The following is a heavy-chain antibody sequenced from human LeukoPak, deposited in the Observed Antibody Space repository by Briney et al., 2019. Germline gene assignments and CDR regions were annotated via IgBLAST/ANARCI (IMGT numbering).Heavy chain of an antibody. Sequence: SETLSLTCAVYGGSFSGYYWSWIRQPPGKGLEWIGEINHSGSTNYNPSLKSRVTISVDTSKNQFSLKLSTVTAADTAVYYCGRDSGYCSGVSCRDINWCDPWGQGTLVTVSS. D-gene: IGHD2-15*01. CDR1: GGSFSGYY. CDR3: GRDSGYCSGVSCRDINWCDP. J-gene: IGHJ5*02. CDR2: INHSGST. V-gene: IGHV4-34*01.